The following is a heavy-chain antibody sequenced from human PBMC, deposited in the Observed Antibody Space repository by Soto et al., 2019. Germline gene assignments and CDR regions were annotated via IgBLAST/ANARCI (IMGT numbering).Heavy chain of an antibody. Sequence: PETLSLTCAVYGGSFSGYYWSWIRQPPGKGLEWIGEINHSGSTNYNPSLKSRVTISVDTSKNQFSLKLSSVTAADTAVYYCAIFLGSSSWKPWFDTWGQGTLVTVSS. V-gene: IGHV4-34*01. J-gene: IGHJ5*02. D-gene: IGHD6-13*01. CDR2: INHSGST. CDR1: GGSFSGYY. CDR3: AIFLGSSSWKPWFDT.